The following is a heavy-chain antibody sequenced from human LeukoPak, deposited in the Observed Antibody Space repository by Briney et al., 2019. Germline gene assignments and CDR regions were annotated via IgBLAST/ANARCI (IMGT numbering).Heavy chain of an antibody. V-gene: IGHV1-2*02. J-gene: IGHJ4*02. CDR1: GYTFTGYY. Sequence: VASVKVSCKASGYTFTGYYMHWVRQAPGQGLEWMGWINPNSGGTNYAQKFQGRVTMTRDTSISTAYMELSRLRSDDTAVYYCARDQERYSGYVDYWGQGTLVTVSS. D-gene: IGHD5-12*01. CDR2: INPNSGGT. CDR3: ARDQERYSGYVDY.